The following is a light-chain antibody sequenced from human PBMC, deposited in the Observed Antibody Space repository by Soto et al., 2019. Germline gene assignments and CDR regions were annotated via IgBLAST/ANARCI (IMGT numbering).Light chain of an antibody. CDR1: QSISSW. Sequence: DIQITQSPSTLSASVGDRVTITCRASQSISSWLAWYQQKPGKAPNLLIYDASSLESGVPSRFSGSGSGTEFTLTISSLQPDDFATYYCQQYNSYSRTFGQGSKVDIK. CDR3: QQYNSYSRT. J-gene: IGKJ1*01. V-gene: IGKV1-5*01. CDR2: DAS.